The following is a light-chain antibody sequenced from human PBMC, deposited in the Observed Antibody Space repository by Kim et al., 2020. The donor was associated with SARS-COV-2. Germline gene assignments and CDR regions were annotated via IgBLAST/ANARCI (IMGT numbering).Light chain of an antibody. CDR2: AAS. V-gene: IGKV1-39*01. CDR1: QNIKNY. CDR3: QQTYTSLRG. Sequence: DIQMTQSPSPVSASLGDRVTITCRASQNIKNYLSWYQQTPGKAPKLLIYAASNLQSGVPSRFSGDGSGTDFTLTISSLQPEDIGTYYCQQTYTSLRGFGQGTKVDIK. J-gene: IGKJ1*01.